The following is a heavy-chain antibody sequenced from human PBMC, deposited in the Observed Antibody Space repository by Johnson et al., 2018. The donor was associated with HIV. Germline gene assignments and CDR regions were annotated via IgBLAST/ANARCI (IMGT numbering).Heavy chain of an antibody. CDR2: IYTDGST. V-gene: IGHV3-66*01. D-gene: IGHD1-1*01. CDR1: GFTFSSYD. J-gene: IGHJ3*01. Sequence: VQLVESGGGLVQPGGSLRLSCAASGFTFSSYDMHWVRQATGKGLAWVSLIYTDGSTYSADSVKGRFSISRDTSKNTVYIQMKSLRADDTALYYCARLTTSSRQGSTMTVVGVAAFDLWGQGTMVTVSS. CDR3: ARLTTSSRQGSTMTVVGVAAFDL.